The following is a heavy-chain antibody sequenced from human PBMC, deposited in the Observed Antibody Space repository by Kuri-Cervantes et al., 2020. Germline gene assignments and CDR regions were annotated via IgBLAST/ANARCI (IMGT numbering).Heavy chain of an antibody. Sequence: GESLKISCKASGYTFTSYYMHWVRQAPGQGLEWMGIINPSGGSTSYAQKFQGRVTMTRDTSTSTVYMELSSPRSEDTAVYYCAREPPQEYSYGSANWFDPWGQGTLVTVSS. V-gene: IGHV1-46*01. J-gene: IGHJ5*02. D-gene: IGHD5-18*01. CDR1: GYTFTSYY. CDR3: AREPPQEYSYGSANWFDP. CDR2: INPSGGST.